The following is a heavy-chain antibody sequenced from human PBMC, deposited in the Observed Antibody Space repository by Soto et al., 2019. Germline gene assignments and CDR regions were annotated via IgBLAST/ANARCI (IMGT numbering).Heavy chain of an antibody. J-gene: IGHJ4*02. Sequence: GASVKVSCKASGGTFSSYAISWVRQAPGQGLEWMGGIIPIFGTANYAQKFQGRVTITADKSTSTAYMELSSLRSEDTAVYYCASTSIAVAGQLDYWGQGTLVTVSS. V-gene: IGHV1-69*06. CDR2: IIPIFGTA. CDR3: ASTSIAVAGQLDY. D-gene: IGHD6-19*01. CDR1: GGTFSSYA.